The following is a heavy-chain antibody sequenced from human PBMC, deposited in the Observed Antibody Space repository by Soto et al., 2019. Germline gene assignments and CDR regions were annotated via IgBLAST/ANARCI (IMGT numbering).Heavy chain of an antibody. CDR1: GGTFSSYG. D-gene: IGHD3-22*01. Sequence: QVQLVQSGAEVKKPGSSVKVSCKASGGTFSSYGISWVRQAPGQGLEWMGGTIPNFGTAHDALKFQGRVTISADESTSKAYMELSSLRYEDTAVYYCARIRSDSSSYYLDYWGQGTPVTVSS. CDR2: TIPNFGTA. J-gene: IGHJ4*02. V-gene: IGHV1-69*12. CDR3: ARIRSDSSSYYLDY.